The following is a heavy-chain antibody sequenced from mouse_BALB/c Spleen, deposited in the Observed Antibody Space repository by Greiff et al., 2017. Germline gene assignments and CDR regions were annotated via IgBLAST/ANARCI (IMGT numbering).Heavy chain of an antibody. J-gene: IGHJ3*01. CDR3: NARGSLAY. CDR1: GFNIKDYY. V-gene: IGHV14-4*02. Sequence: EVQLQQSGAELVRSGASVKLSCTASGFNIKDYYMHWVKQRPEQGLEWIGWIDPENGDTEYAPKFQGKATMTADTSSNTAYLQLSSLTSEDTAVYYCNARGSLAYWGQGTLVTVSA. CDR2: IDPENGDT.